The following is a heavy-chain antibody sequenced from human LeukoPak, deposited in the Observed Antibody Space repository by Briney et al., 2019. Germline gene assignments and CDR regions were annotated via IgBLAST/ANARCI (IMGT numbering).Heavy chain of an antibody. V-gene: IGHV1-2*02. Sequence: ASVKVSCKASGYTFTGYYMHWVRQAPGQGLEWMGWINPNSGGTNYAQKFQGRVTMTRDTSISTAYMELSRLRSDDTAVYYCARAAPYYYDSSGYSFDYWGQGTLVTVSS. CDR1: GYTFTGYY. J-gene: IGHJ4*02. CDR3: ARAAPYYYDSSGYSFDY. D-gene: IGHD3-22*01. CDR2: INPNSGGT.